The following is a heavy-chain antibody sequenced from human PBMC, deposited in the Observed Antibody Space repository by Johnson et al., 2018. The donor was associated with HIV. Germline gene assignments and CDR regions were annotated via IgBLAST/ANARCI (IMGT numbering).Heavy chain of an antibody. V-gene: IGHV3-64*01. J-gene: IGHJ3*02. D-gene: IGHD6-13*01. CDR3: ARERYSTLMNDACDI. Sequence: VQLVESGGGVVQPGGSLRLSCAASGFTFTQYAMHWVLQAPGKGLEYVSGISSDGRTTYYANSVKGRFTISRDKSKNTLFLHMGSLRAEDLAVYYCARERYSTLMNDACDIWGQGTMVTVSS. CDR1: GFTFTQYA. CDR2: ISSDGRTT.